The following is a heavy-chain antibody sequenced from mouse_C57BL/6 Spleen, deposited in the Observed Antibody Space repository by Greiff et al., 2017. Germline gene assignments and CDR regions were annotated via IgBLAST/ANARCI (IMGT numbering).Heavy chain of an antibody. CDR3: GRGNDYDGAWFAY. Sequence: QVHVKQSGAELAKPGASVKLSCKASGYTFTSYWMHWVKQRPGQGLEWIGYINPSSGYTKYNQKFKDKATLTADKSSSTAYMQLSSLTYEDAAVYYCGRGNDYDGAWFAYWGQGTLVTVSA. V-gene: IGHV1-7*01. D-gene: IGHD2-4*01. CDR1: GYTFTSYW. CDR2: INPSSGYT. J-gene: IGHJ3*01.